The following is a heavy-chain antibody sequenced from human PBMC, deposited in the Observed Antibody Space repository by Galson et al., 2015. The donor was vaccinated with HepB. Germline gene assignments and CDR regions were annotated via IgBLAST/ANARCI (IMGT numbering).Heavy chain of an antibody. CDR3: ARSRTRARSPTVKVEIRPFDAFDI. V-gene: IGHV1-46*01. D-gene: IGHD4-17*01. CDR2: INPSGGST. CDR1: GYTFTSYY. Sequence: SVKVSCKASGYTFTSYYMHWVRQAPGQGLEWMGIINPSGGSTSYAQKFQGRVTMTRDTSTSTAYMELSSLRSEDTAVYYCARSRTRARSPTVKVEIRPFDAFDIWGKGTTVTVSS. J-gene: IGHJ3*02.